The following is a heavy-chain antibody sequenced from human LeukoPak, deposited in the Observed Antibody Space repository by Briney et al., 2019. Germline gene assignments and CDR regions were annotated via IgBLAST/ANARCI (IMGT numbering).Heavy chain of an antibody. V-gene: IGHV4-34*01. D-gene: IGHD1-20*01. Sequence: SETLSLTCAVYGGSFSGYYWSWIRQPPGKGLEWIGEINHSGSTNYNPSLKSRVTISVDTSKNQFSLKLSSVTAADTAVYYCARVSYNWNQRVDYYYYMDVWGKGTTVTVSS. CDR3: ARVSYNWNQRVDYYYYMDV. J-gene: IGHJ6*03. CDR1: GGSFSGYY. CDR2: INHSGST.